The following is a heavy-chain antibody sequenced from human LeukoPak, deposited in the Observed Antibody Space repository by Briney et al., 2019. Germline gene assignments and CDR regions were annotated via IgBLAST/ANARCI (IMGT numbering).Heavy chain of an antibody. CDR3: AREVALYYYYYMDV. J-gene: IGHJ6*03. CDR1: GFTFSDYY. CDR2: ISSSGSTI. V-gene: IGHV3-11*01. Sequence: GGSLRLSCAASGFTFSDYYMSWIRQAPGKGLEWVSYISSSGSTIYYADSVKGRFTISRDNAKNSLYLQMNSLRAEDTAVYYCAREVALYYYYYMDVRGKGTTVTVSS.